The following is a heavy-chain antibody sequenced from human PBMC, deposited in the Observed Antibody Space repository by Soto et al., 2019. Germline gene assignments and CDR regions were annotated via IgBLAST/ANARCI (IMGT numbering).Heavy chain of an antibody. V-gene: IGHV3-30*03. D-gene: IGHD3-3*01. CDR2: ISYDGSNK. CDR1: GFTFSSYG. Sequence: GGSLRLSCAASGFTFSSYGMHWVRQAPGKGLEWVAVISYDGSNKYYADSVKGRFTISRDNSKNTLYLQMNSMSAEDTAVYYGARGLTYDVCNAYSNEYYYYYGMDVWGQGTTVTVSS. CDR3: ARGLTYDVCNAYSNEYYYYYGMDV. J-gene: IGHJ6*02.